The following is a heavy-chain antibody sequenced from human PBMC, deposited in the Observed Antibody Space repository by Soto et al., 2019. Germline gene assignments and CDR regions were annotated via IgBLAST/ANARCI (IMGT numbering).Heavy chain of an antibody. D-gene: IGHD6-13*01. Sequence: EVQLLESGGGLLQPGRSLRLSCAASGFTFTDYAMSWVRQAPGKGLEWVSLIDASGGYTYYADSVKGRFTISRDNSRNPLYLQMNSLRAEDTAVYYCAKDPKAGPPYYFDYWGQGSLVTVSS. CDR2: IDASGGYT. V-gene: IGHV3-23*01. CDR1: GFTFTDYA. CDR3: AKDPKAGPPYYFDY. J-gene: IGHJ4*02.